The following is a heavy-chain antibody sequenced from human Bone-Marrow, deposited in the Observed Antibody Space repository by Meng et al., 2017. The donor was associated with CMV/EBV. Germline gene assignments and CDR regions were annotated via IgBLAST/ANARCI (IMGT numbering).Heavy chain of an antibody. Sequence: LRLSCAISGDSVSSNSAAWNWIRQSPSRGLEWLGRTYYRSKWYNDYAVSVKSRITINPDTSKNQFSLQLNSVTPEDTAVYYCARDRKDFWSGYYTGRDYYYGMDVWGQGTTVTVSS. CDR3: ARDRKDFWSGYYTGRDYYYGMDV. J-gene: IGHJ6*02. V-gene: IGHV6-1*01. CDR1: GDSVSSNSAA. D-gene: IGHD3-3*01. CDR2: TYYRSKWYN.